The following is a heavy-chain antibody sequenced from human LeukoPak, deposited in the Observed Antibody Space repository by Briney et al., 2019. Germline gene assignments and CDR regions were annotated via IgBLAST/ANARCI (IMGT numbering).Heavy chain of an antibody. CDR1: DGSFSGYY. V-gene: IGHV4-34*01. D-gene: IGHD5-18*01. CDR3: ARGRRRIRPYYYGMDV. Sequence: PTETLSLTCAVYDGSFSGYYWSWIRQPPGKGLEWIGEINHSGSTNYNPSLKSRVTISVDTSKNQFSLKLSSVTAADTAVYYCARGRRRIRPYYYGMDVWGQGTTVTVSS. J-gene: IGHJ6*02. CDR2: INHSGST.